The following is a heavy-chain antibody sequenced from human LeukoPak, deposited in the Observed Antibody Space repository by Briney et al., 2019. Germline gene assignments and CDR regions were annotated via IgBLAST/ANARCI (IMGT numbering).Heavy chain of an antibody. V-gene: IGHV3-48*03. CDR3: AKIPLDYDYVWGSSC. CDR1: GFTFSSYE. J-gene: IGHJ4*02. D-gene: IGHD3-16*01. Sequence: GGSLRLSCAASGFTFSSYEMNWVRQAPGKGLEWVSYINRSGSTIYYADSVKGRFTISRDNDKNSLYLQMNSLRAEDTAVYYCAKIPLDYDYVWGSSCWGQGTLVTVSS. CDR2: INRSGSTI.